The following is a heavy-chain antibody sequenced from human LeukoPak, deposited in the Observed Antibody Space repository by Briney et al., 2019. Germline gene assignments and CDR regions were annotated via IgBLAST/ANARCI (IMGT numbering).Heavy chain of an antibody. D-gene: IGHD4/OR15-4a*01. CDR2: ISYDESDQ. Sequence: GGSLRLSCAASGFTFSTYAMHWVRQAPGKGLEWVAVISYDESDQYYADSVKGRFTISRDNSKNTLYLQMNSLRAEDTAVYYCARRAGAYSHPYDYWGQGTLVTVSS. CDR3: ARRAGAYSHPYDY. CDR1: GFTFSTYA. V-gene: IGHV3-30*14. J-gene: IGHJ4*02.